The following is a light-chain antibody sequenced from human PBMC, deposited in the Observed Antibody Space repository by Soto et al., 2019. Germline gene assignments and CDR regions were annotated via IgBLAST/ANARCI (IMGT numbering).Light chain of an antibody. V-gene: IGLV4-69*01. J-gene: IGLJ2*01. Sequence: QPVLTQSPSASASLGASVKLTCTLSSGHSTYAIAWHQQQPEKGPRYLMKVNSDGSHNKGDGIPDRFSGSSSGAERYLIISSLQSEDEADYYCQTWGTYVVFGGGTKLTVL. CDR3: QTWGTYVV. CDR2: VNSDGSH. CDR1: SGHSTYA.